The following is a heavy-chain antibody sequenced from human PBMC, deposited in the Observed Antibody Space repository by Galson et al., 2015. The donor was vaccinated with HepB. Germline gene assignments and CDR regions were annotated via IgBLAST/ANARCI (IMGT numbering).Heavy chain of an antibody. Sequence: CAISGDSVSSNSAAWNWIRQSPSRGLEWLGRTYYRSKWYNDYAVSVKSRITIKADTSKNQLSLQMNSVTPEDTAVYYCATISSIDGGWFDPWGQGTLVTVSS. CDR1: GDSVSSNSAA. J-gene: IGHJ5*02. CDR2: TYYRSKWYN. D-gene: IGHD6-13*01. CDR3: ATISSIDGGWFDP. V-gene: IGHV6-1*01.